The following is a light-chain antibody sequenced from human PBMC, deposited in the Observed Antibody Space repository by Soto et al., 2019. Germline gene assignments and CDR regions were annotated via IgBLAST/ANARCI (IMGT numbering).Light chain of an antibody. CDR3: SSYAGGNNIMV. Sequence: QSALTQPPSASGTPGQRVTISCSGSSSNIGSGVVNWYQQLPGTAPKLLIYSNNQWPSGVPDRFSGSKSGNTASLTVSGLRAADEADYFCSSYAGGNNIMVFGGGTKLTVL. V-gene: IGLV1-44*01. CDR1: SSNIGSGV. J-gene: IGLJ2*01. CDR2: SNN.